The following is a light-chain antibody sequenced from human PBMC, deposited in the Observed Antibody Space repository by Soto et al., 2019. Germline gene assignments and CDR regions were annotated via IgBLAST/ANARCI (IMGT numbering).Light chain of an antibody. V-gene: IGKV3-11*01. J-gene: IGKJ4*01. CDR3: QQLSNFPLT. CDR2: DAS. CDR1: QSINTY. Sequence: EVVLTQSPATLSSSPGESVTLSCRASQSINTYLAWYQQKPGQAPRLLIYDASYRAAGIPSRFSGSGSGTDFTLTISSREAADFAIYHCQQLSNFPLTFGGGTKVEI.